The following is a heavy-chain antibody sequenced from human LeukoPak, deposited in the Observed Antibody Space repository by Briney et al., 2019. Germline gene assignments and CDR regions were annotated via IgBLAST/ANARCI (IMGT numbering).Heavy chain of an antibody. J-gene: IGHJ4*02. CDR1: GNSFTNYW. D-gene: IGHD3-10*01. CDR2: IHPGDSDT. CDR3: ARSPYGSGSYSYFDY. V-gene: IGHV5-51*01. Sequence: GESLKISCKGSGNSFTNYWISWVRQMPGKGLEWMGMIHPGDSDTRYSPSFQGQVTISADKSTTTAYLQWSSLKASDTAMYYCARSPYGSGSYSYFDYWGQGTLVTVSS.